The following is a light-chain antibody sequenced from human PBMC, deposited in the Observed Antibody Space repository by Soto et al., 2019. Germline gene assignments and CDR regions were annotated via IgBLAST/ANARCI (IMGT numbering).Light chain of an antibody. CDR3: SSYTGTNTYV. Sequence: QSVLTQPPSASGSPGQSVAISCTGTSSDVGACNYVSWYQQHPGKAPKLMIYEVSKRPSGVPDRFSGSKSGNTASLTVSGLQAEDEADYYCSSYTGTNTYVFGNGTKVTVL. V-gene: IGLV2-8*01. J-gene: IGLJ1*01. CDR1: SSDVGACNY. CDR2: EVS.